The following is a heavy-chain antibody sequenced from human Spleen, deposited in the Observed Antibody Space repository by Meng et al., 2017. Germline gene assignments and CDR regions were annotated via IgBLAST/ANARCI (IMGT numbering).Heavy chain of an antibody. CDR1: GFYFPNAY. CDR3: FGHINY. D-gene: IGHD3-16*01. Sequence: EVQLVVSGGGLVKPGESLRLSCAASGFYFPNAYMSWARQATGKGLEWVGRIKSNPDGGTIDYAAAVKGRFTISRDDSKNMVYLQMNSLKSEDTAVYYCFGHINYWGQGTLVTVSS. V-gene: IGHV3-15*01. J-gene: IGHJ4*02. CDR2: IKSNPDGGTI.